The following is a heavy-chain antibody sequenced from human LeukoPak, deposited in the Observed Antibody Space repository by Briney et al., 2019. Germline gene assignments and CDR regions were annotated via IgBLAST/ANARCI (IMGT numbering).Heavy chain of an antibody. CDR3: ARDFLTTPCAFDI. CDR2: IKQDGSEK. D-gene: IGHD3-9*01. J-gene: IGHJ3*02. CDR1: GFTFSTNW. Sequence: SGGSLRLSCAASGFTFSTNWMSWVRQAPGKGLEWVANIKQDGSEKYYVDSVKGRFTISRDNAKNSLYLQMNSLRAEDTAVYYCARDFLTTPCAFDIWGQGTMVTVSS. V-gene: IGHV3-7*01.